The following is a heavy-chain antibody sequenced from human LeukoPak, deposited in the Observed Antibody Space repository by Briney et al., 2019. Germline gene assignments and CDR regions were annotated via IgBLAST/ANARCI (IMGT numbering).Heavy chain of an antibody. D-gene: IGHD1-26*01. J-gene: IGHJ4*02. CDR3: ARDLWAPQIVGATFDY. CDR2: ISAYNGNT. V-gene: IGHV1-18*01. Sequence: ASVKVSCKASGYTFTSYGISWVRRAPGQGLEWMGWISAYNGNTNYAQKLQGRVTMTTDTSTSTAYMEMSNLRSDDTAVYYCARDLWAPQIVGATFDYWGQGTLVTVSS. CDR1: GYTFTSYG.